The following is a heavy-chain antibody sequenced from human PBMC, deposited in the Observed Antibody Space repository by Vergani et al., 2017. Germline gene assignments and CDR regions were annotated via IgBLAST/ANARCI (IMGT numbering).Heavy chain of an antibody. D-gene: IGHD2-21*01. CDR3: ARSQGDYWYFDL. CDR1: VYSIGSGFY. J-gene: IGHJ2*01. CDR2: IHNRGKT. V-gene: IGHV4-38-2*01. Sequence: QVRREESGPGLVKPSETLSLTCSVSVYSIGSGFYWAWLRPSPGEGLQWLTSIHNRGKTYYNQSLKSLVSVSLDTSKNRFSLNLTSVTATDTAVYYCARSQGDYWYFDLWGPGSLVTVSS.